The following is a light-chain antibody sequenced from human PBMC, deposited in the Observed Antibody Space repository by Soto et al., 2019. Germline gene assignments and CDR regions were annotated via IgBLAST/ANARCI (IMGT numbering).Light chain of an antibody. V-gene: IGKV1-5*01. J-gene: IGKJ1*01. CDR2: DAS. CDR1: HTISTW. Sequence: DIRMTQSPSTLSASVGDRVTFTCRASHTISTWLSWYQQKPGKAPKLLIYDASSLESGVSSRFSGSGSGTEFTLTISSLQPDDFATYYCQQYKSWGTFGQGTKV. CDR3: QQYKSWGT.